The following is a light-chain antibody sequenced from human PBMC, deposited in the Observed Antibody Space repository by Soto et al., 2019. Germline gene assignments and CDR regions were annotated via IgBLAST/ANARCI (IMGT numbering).Light chain of an antibody. J-gene: IGKJ2*01. CDR1: QSLLHSNGNNY. Sequence: DIVLTQSPRSLPVTPGEPASISCRSSQSLLHSNGNNYLDWYVQKPGQSPQLLIYLRSIRASGVPDRVSGGGSGTDFTLRISKVEAEDVGVYYCMQGLDTPRAFCQGTKLEIK. CDR3: MQGLDTPRA. CDR2: LRS. V-gene: IGKV2-28*01.